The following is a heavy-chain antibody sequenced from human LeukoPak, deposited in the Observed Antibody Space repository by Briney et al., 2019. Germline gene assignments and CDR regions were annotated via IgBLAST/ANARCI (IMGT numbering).Heavy chain of an antibody. Sequence: PGGSLRLSCAAPGFTFSSYWMSWVRQAPGKGLEWVANIKQDGSEEYYVDSVKGRFTISRDNAKNSLYLQMNSLRAEDTAVYYCARVITIFGVVSEMDVWGKGTTVTVSS. CDR3: ARVITIFGVVSEMDV. J-gene: IGHJ6*04. V-gene: IGHV3-7*01. CDR2: IKQDGSEE. D-gene: IGHD3-3*01. CDR1: GFTFSSYW.